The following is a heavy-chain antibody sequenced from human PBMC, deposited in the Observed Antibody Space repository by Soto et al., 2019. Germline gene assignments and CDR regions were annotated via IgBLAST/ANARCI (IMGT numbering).Heavy chain of an antibody. V-gene: IGHV4-59*01. J-gene: IGHJ4*02. CDR2: IYYSGST. D-gene: IGHD3-22*01. CDR1: GGSISSYY. CDR3: ASSYYYDSSGYPNFDY. Sequence: SETLSLTCTVSGGSISSYYWSWIRQPPGKGLEWIGYIYYSGSTNYNPSLKSRVTISVDTSKNQFSLKLSSVTAADTAVYYCASSYYYDSSGYPNFDYWGQGTLVTVSS.